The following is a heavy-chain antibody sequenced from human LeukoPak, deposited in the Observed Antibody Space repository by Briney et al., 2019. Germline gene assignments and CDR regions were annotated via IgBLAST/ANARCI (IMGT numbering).Heavy chain of an antibody. Sequence: GGSLRLSCAASGFTFSSYDMHWVRQAPAKGLEGVAVIWYVSSDKYYADSVKSRFTISRDNSKNALYLQMNSLRAEDTAVYYCARDRGGATYYFDFWGQGTLVTVSA. D-gene: IGHD1-26*01. CDR2: IWYVSSDK. J-gene: IGHJ4*02. CDR1: GFTFSSYD. V-gene: IGHV3-33*01. CDR3: ARDRGGATYYFDF.